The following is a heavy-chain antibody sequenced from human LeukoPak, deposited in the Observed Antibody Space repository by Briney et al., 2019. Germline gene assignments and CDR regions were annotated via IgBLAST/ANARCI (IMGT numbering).Heavy chain of an antibody. CDR2: INHSGST. CDR1: GGSFSGYY. J-gene: IGHJ4*02. D-gene: IGHD1-26*01. Sequence: PSETLSLTCAVYGGSFSGYYWSWIRQPPGKGLEWIGEINHSGSTNYNPSLKSRVTISVDTSKNQFSLKLSSVTAADTAVYYCARRGRKSGSYQYWGQGTLVTVSS. CDR3: ARRGRKSGSYQY. V-gene: IGHV4-34*01.